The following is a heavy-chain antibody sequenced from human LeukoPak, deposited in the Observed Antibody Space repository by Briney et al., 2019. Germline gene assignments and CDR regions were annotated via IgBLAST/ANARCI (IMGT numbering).Heavy chain of an antibody. CDR2: IYHSGST. V-gene: IGHV4-38-2*01. D-gene: IGHD5-18*01. CDR3: ARPGMMDIDMGNFHY. J-gene: IGHJ4*02. Sequence: SETLSLTCAVSGYSISSGYYWGWIRQPPGKGLEWIGSIYHSGSTYYNPSLKSRVTISVDTSKNQFSLKLSSVTAADTAVYYCARPGMMDIDMGNFHYWGQGALVTVSS. CDR1: GYSISSGYY.